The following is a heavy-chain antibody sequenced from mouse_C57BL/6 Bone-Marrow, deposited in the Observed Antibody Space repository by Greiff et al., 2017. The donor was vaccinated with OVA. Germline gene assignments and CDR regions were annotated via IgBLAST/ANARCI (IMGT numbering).Heavy chain of an antibody. CDR2: IRSKSSNYAT. V-gene: IGHV10-3*01. CDR1: GFTFNTYA. D-gene: IGHD1-1*01. Sequence: EVQRVESGGGLVQPKGSLKLSCAASGFTFNTYAMHWVRQAPGKGLEWVARIRSKSSNYATYYADSVKDRFTISRDDSQSMLYLQMNNLKTEDTAMYYCVREGDYGTYWYFDVWGTGTTVTVSS. CDR3: VREGDYGTYWYFDV. J-gene: IGHJ1*03.